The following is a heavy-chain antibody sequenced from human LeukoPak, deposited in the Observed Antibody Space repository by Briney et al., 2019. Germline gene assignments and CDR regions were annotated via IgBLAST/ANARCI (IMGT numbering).Heavy chain of an antibody. CDR2: ISGSGGST. CDR1: GFTFSSYA. D-gene: IGHD3-3*01. Sequence: PGGSLRLSCAASGFTFSSYAMSWVRQAPGKGLEWVSAISGSGGSTYYADSVKGRFTISRDNSKNTLYLQMSSLRAEDTAVYYCAKEPLRTIYHYYGMDVWGQGTTVTVSS. V-gene: IGHV3-23*01. J-gene: IGHJ6*02. CDR3: AKEPLRTIYHYYGMDV.